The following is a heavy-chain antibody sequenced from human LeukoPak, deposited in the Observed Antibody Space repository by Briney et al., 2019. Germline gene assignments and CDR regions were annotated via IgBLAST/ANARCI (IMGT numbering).Heavy chain of an antibody. CDR3: SSRAMISSGYYYVFDY. V-gene: IGHV1-69*05. CDR1: GYTFTSYG. J-gene: IGHJ4*02. CDR2: IIPIFGTA. D-gene: IGHD3-22*01. Sequence: SVKVSCKASGYTFTSYGISWVRQAPGQGLEWMGEIIPIFGTANYAQKFQGRVTITTDESTSTAYMELSSLRSEDTAVYYCSSRAMISSGYYYVFDYWGQGTLVTVSS.